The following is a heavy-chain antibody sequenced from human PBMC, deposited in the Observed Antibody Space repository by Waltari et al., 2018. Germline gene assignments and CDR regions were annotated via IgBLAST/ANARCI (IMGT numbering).Heavy chain of an antibody. V-gene: IGHV3-53*01. CDR1: GFTVSSNY. D-gene: IGHD3-10*01. CDR2: IYSGGST. CDR3: ARSTMVQGVIAAFDY. J-gene: IGHJ4*02. Sequence: EVQLVESGGGLIQPGGSLRLSCAASGFTVSSNYMIWVRQAPGKGLEWVSVIYSGGSTYYADSVKGRFTISRDNSKNTLYLQMNSLRAEDTAVYYCARSTMVQGVIAAFDYWGQGTLVTVSS.